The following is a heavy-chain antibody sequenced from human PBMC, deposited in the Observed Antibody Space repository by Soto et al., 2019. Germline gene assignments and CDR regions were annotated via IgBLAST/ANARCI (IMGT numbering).Heavy chain of an antibody. D-gene: IGHD1-26*01. CDR3: AKDVGRNDYYFYGMDV. CDR1: EFIFSNYG. J-gene: IGHJ6*02. V-gene: IGHV3-30*18. Sequence: GGSLRLSCTASEFIFSNYGMHWVRQAPGKGLEWLVSISYDGNKKFDIDAVKGRFTISRDNPKNTLYLQMNSLRPDDTAVYYCAKDVGRNDYYFYGMDVWGQGTTVTVSS. CDR2: ISYDGNKK.